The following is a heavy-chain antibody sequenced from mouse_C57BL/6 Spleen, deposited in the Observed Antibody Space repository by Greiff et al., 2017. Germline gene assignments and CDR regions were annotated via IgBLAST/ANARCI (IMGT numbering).Heavy chain of an antibody. Sequence: VQLQQSGPELVKPGASVKISCKASGYTFTDYYMNWVKQSHGKSLEWIGDINPNNGGTSYNQKFKGKATLTVDKSSSTAYMELRSLTSEDSAVYYGARSLLGDYWGQGTTLTVSS. CDR2: INPNNGGT. D-gene: IGHD1-1*01. CDR1: GYTFTDYY. V-gene: IGHV1-26*01. J-gene: IGHJ2*01. CDR3: ARSLLGDY.